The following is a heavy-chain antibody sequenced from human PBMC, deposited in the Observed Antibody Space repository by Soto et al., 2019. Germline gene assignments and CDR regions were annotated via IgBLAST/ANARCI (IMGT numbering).Heavy chain of an antibody. CDR1: GGSLSSSSYY. Sequence: QLQLQESGPGLVKPSETVSLSCSVSGGSLSSSSYYWAWIRQPPGKGLEWIGSISYSGRTYFNPSPRSRVTISVDTSKNQFSLRLSSVTAAYTAVYYCASPGILASLSAFDFWGQGTNVIVSS. CDR3: ASPGILASLSAFDF. D-gene: IGHD5-12*01. J-gene: IGHJ3*01. CDR2: ISYSGRT. V-gene: IGHV4-39*01.